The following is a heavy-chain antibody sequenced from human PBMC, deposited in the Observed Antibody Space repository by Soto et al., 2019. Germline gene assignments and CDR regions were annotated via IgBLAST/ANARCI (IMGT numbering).Heavy chain of an antibody. V-gene: IGHV4-59*01. D-gene: IGHD1-26*01. CDR2: IYYSGST. J-gene: IGHJ4*02. Sequence: QVQLQESGPGLVKPSETLSLTCTVSGGSIRSYYWSWIRQSPGKGLEWIGYIYYSGSTYYNPSLKSRVAISVDTSKHQFSLKLGSVTAADTAVYYCVGERGYYYWGQGTLVTVSS. CDR3: VGERGYYY. CDR1: GGSIRSYY.